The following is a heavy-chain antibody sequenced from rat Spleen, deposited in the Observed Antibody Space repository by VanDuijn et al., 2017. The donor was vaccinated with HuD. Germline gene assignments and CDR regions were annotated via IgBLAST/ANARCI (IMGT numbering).Heavy chain of an antibody. CDR2: ISYDDRST. V-gene: IGHV5-29*01. J-gene: IGHJ2*01. Sequence: EVQLVESGGGLVQPGRSLKLSCAASGFTFSDFYMAWVRQAPTKGLEWVATISYDDRSTYYRDSVKGRFTISRDNAKSSLYLQMDSLRSEDTATYYCTTRDAGTSRYWGQGVMVTVSS. CDR3: TTRDAGTSRY. CDR1: GFTFSDFY. D-gene: IGHD5-1*01.